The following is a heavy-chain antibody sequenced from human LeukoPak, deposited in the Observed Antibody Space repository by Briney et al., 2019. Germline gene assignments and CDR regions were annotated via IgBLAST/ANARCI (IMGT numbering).Heavy chain of an antibody. CDR2: ISGSGGST. D-gene: IGHD6-6*01. CDR3: AKETSSSFDY. V-gene: IGHV3-23*01. CDR1: GFTFSSYA. Sequence: PGGSLRLSCAASGFTFSSYAMNWVRQAPGKGLGWVSAISGSGGSTNYADSVKGRFTISRDDSKNTLYLQMNSLRAEDTAVYYCAKETSSSFDYWGQGTLVTVSS. J-gene: IGHJ4*02.